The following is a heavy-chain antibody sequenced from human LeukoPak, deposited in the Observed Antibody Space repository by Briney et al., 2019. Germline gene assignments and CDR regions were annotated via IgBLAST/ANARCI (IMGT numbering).Heavy chain of an antibody. Sequence: SETLSLTCAVYGGSFSGYYWSWIRQPPGKGLEWIGEINHSGSTNYNPSLKSRVTISVDTSKNRFSLKLSSVTAADTAVYYCARLPTRGLVGASDYWGQGTLVTVSS. J-gene: IGHJ4*02. CDR3: ARLPTRGLVGASDY. V-gene: IGHV4-34*01. CDR2: INHSGST. D-gene: IGHD1-26*01. CDR1: GGSFSGYY.